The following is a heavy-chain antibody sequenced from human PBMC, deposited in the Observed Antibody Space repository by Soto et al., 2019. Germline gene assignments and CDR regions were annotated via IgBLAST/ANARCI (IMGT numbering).Heavy chain of an antibody. V-gene: IGHV4-34*01. CDR1: GGSFSGYY. CDR3: ARGGPSYLYYYYYYMDV. CDR2: INHSGST. D-gene: IGHD3-10*01. Sequence: QVQLQQGGAGLLKPSETLSLTCAVYGGSFSGYYWSWIRQPPGKGLEWIGEINHSGSTNYNPSLKRRVTISVDTTKNQFSLKLSSVTAADTAVYYCARGGPSYLYYYYYYMDVWGKGTTVTVSS. J-gene: IGHJ6*03.